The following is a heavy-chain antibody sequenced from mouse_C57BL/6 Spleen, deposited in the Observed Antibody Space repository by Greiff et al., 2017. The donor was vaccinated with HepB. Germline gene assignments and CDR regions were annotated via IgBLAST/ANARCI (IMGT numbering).Heavy chain of an antibody. CDR3: ARSGDYDYAWFAY. D-gene: IGHD2-4*01. CDR1: GYTFTSYG. J-gene: IGHJ3*01. CDR2: IYPRSGNT. V-gene: IGHV1-81*01. Sequence: QVQLQQSGAELARPGASVKLSCKASGYTFTSYGISWVKQRTGQGLEWIGEIYPRSGNTYYNEKFKGKATLTADNSSSTAYMELRSLPSEDSAVYFCARSGDYDYAWFAYWGQGTLVTVSA.